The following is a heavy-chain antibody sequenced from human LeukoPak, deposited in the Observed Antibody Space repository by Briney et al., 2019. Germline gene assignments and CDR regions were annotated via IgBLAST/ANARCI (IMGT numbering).Heavy chain of an antibody. CDR1: GFTFSSYA. CDR3: ANSLYYYGSGSYYEGGDFDY. J-gene: IGHJ4*02. D-gene: IGHD3-10*01. V-gene: IGHV3-30*02. Sequence: GGSLRLSCAASGFTFSSYAMSWVRQAPGKGLEWVAFIRYDGSNKYYADSVKGRFTISRDNSKNTLYLQMNSLRAEDTAVYYCANSLYYYGSGSYYEGGDFDYWGQGTLVTVSS. CDR2: IRYDGSNK.